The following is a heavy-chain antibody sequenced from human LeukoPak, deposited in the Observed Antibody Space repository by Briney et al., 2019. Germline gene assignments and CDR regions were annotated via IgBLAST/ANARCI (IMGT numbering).Heavy chain of an antibody. CDR3: ARRGGPYRYYYGSGTFFGY. Sequence: KASETLSLTCTVSGGSISSSSYYWGWIRQPPGKGLEWIGEINHSGSTNYNPSLKSRVTISVDTSKNQFSLKLSSVTAADTAVYYCARRGGPYRYYYGSGTFFGYWGQGTLVTVSS. CDR2: INHSGST. J-gene: IGHJ4*02. CDR1: GGSISSSSYY. V-gene: IGHV4-39*07. D-gene: IGHD3-10*01.